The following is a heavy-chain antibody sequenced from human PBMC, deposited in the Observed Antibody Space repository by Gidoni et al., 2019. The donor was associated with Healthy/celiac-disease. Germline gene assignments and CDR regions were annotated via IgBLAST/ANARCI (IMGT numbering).Heavy chain of an antibody. V-gene: IGHV2-70*04. J-gene: IGHJ3*02. CDR3: ARTWLEMATIWTGAFDI. D-gene: IGHD5-12*01. CDR1: GFSLSTSGMR. Sequence: QVTLKESGPALPKPTQTLTLTGTFSGFSLSTSGMRVSWNSQPPGKALEWLARIDWDDDKFYSNSLKTRLTIYKDTSKNLVVLTTTNMDPVDTATYCCARTWLEMATIWTGAFDIWGQGTMVTVSS. CDR2: IDWDDDK.